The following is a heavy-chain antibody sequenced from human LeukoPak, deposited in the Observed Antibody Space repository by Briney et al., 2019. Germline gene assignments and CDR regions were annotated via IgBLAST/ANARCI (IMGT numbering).Heavy chain of an antibody. V-gene: IGHV1-2*04. Sequence: ASVKVSCKASGYTFTSYYMHWVRQAPGQGLEWMGWINPNSGATHYAQNFQAWVTMTTDTSITTAYMELTRLRSDDTAVYYCARARGMITFGGFSGDWFDPWGQGTLVTVSS. CDR3: ARARGMITFGGFSGDWFDP. J-gene: IGHJ5*02. D-gene: IGHD3-16*01. CDR2: INPNSGAT. CDR1: GYTFTSYY.